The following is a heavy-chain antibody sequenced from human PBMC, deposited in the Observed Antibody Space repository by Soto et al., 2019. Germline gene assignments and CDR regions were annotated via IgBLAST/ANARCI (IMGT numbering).Heavy chain of an antibody. D-gene: IGHD3-10*01. CDR1: GVSFNNNG. CDR2: VSPPFRTS. V-gene: IGHV1-69*01. CDR3: ARVLYYGSGSYSPSGMDV. Sequence: QVQLVQSGAEVKKPGSSVKVSCKTSGVSFNNNGIGWVRQAPGHGLEWMGGVSPPFRTSNYARKFQGRISITADASTGTINIELSSVTSEDTAQYYCARVLYYGSGSYSPSGMDVWGQGNTVTVSS. J-gene: IGHJ6*02.